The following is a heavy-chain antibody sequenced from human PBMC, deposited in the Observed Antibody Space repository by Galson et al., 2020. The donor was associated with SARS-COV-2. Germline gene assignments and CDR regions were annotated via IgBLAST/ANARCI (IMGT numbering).Heavy chain of an antibody. CDR2: ISSSGSTI. D-gene: IGHD6-19*01. V-gene: IGHV3-11*01. J-gene: IGHJ6*02. CDR1: GFTFSDYY. CDR3: ARDWALYSSGNYYYYGMDV. Sequence: GGSLRLSCAASGFTFSDYYMSWIRQAPGKGLEWVSYISSSGSTIYYADSVKGRFTISRDNAKNSLYLQMNSLRAEDTAVYYCARDWALYSSGNYYYYGMDVWGQGTTVTVSS.